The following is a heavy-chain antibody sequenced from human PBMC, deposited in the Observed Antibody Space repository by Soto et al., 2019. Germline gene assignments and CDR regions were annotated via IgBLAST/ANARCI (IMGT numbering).Heavy chain of an antibody. CDR3: AKAPRNFGLDP. D-gene: IGHD1-7*01. Sequence: GGSLRLSCAASGFTLSNYAMNWVRQAPGKGLEWVSGISISGGSTYYADSVKGRFTISRDNSRNTLYLQMNSLRAEDTAVYFCAKAPRNFGLDPWGQGTLVTVSS. V-gene: IGHV3-23*01. CDR2: ISISGGST. J-gene: IGHJ5*02. CDR1: GFTLSNYA.